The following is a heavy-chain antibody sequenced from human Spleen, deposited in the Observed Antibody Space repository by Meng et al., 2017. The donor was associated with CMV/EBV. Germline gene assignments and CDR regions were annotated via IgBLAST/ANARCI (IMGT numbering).Heavy chain of an antibody. CDR2: IYHSGST. V-gene: IGHV4-4*02. D-gene: IGHD2-2*02. J-gene: IGHJ5*02. CDR1: SSNW. Sequence: SSNWGSWVRQHPGKGLEWIGDIYHSGSTNYNPSLKTRVIISVDKSKNQLSLSLSSVTAADTAVYYCARDAGFCASPSCYTGSWFDPWGQGTLVTVSS. CDR3: ARDAGFCASPSCYTGSWFDP.